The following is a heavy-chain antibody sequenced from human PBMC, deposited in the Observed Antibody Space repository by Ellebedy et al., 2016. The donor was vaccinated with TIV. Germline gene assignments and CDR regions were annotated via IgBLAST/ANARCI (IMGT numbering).Heavy chain of an antibody. CDR2: IHHSGST. CDR1: GGSIGSSY. D-gene: IGHD1-20*01. Sequence: MPSETLSLICTVSGGSIGSSYWNWIRRAPGKGLEWIGYIHHSGSTNYNPSLNSRVTISMDTSKNQFSLELSSVTAADAAVYYCARRQITERTISEYNWFDPWGQGTLVTVSS. V-gene: IGHV4-59*08. J-gene: IGHJ5*02. CDR3: ARRQITERTISEYNWFDP.